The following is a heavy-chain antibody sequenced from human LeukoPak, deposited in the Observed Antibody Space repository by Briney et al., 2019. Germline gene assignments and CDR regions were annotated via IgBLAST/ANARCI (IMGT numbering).Heavy chain of an antibody. Sequence: GGSLRLSCAASGFTFSDYYMSWIRQAPGKGLEWVSHISSSGSTIYYADSVKGRFTISRDNAKNSLYLQMNSLRAEDTAVYYCARGRRWIRFLDYYYYGMDVWGQGTTVTVSS. CDR2: ISSSGSTI. D-gene: IGHD3-3*01. V-gene: IGHV3-11*01. J-gene: IGHJ6*02. CDR3: ARGRRWIRFLDYYYYGMDV. CDR1: GFTFSDYY.